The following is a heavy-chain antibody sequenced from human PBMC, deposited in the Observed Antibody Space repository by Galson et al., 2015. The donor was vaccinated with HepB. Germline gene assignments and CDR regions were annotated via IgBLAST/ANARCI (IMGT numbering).Heavy chain of an antibody. CDR1: GFTFSAYW. V-gene: IGHV3-7*01. J-gene: IGHJ3*02. CDR2: IKQDGSEK. CDR3: ARLQYYDYWSGFDAFDI. D-gene: IGHD3-3*01. Sequence: SLRLSCAASGFTFSAYWMTWVRQAPGKGLEWVANIKQDGSEKYYVDSVRGRFTISRENAKNSLFLQMNSLRAEDTALYYCARLQYYDYWSGFDAFDIWGQGTMVTVSS.